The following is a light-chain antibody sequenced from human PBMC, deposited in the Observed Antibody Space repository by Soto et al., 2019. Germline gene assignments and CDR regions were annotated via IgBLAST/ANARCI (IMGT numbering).Light chain of an antibody. CDR1: QSISSW. CDR3: QQYNSYSLT. CDR2: DAS. Sequence: DIQMTQSPSTLSASVGDRVTITCRASQSISSWVAWYQQKPGKAPKLLIYDASSLESGVPSRFSGSGSGTEFTLTISSLQPNDFATYYCQQYNSYSLTFGPGTKVDIK. V-gene: IGKV1-5*01. J-gene: IGKJ3*01.